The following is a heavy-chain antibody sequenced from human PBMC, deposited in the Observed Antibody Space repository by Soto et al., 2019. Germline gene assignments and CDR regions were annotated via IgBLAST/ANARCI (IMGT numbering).Heavy chain of an antibody. CDR1: GDSVSSNSAA. CDR2: TYYRSKWYN. Sequence: SQTLSLTCAISGDSVSSNSAAWNWIRQSPSRGLEWLGRTYYRSKWYNDYAVSVKSRITISPDTSKNQFSLQLNSVTPEDTAVYYCARSHIVVVTGNWYFDLWGRGTLVTVSS. V-gene: IGHV6-1*01. D-gene: IGHD2-21*02. J-gene: IGHJ2*01. CDR3: ARSHIVVVTGNWYFDL.